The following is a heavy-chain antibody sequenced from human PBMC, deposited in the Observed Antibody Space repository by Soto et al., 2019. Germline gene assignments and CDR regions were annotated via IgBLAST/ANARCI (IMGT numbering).Heavy chain of an antibody. D-gene: IGHD1-26*01. Sequence: GGSLSLSCAASGFTFSSYDMHWVRQATGKGLEWVSAIGTAGDTYYPGSVKGRFTISRENAKNSLYLQMNSLRAEDTAVYYCARGPPLGSLSTDYYYYGMDVWGQGTTVTVSS. CDR3: ARGPPLGSLSTDYYYYGMDV. CDR1: GFTFSSYD. CDR2: IGTAGDT. V-gene: IGHV3-13*01. J-gene: IGHJ6*02.